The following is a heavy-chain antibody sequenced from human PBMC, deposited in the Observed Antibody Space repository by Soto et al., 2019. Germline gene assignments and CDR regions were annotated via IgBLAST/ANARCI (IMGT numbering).Heavy chain of an antibody. CDR3: ARQRRIDPPDY. CDR1: GGSISSYY. D-gene: IGHD2-15*01. CDR2: IYYSGST. V-gene: IGHV4-59*08. J-gene: IGHJ4*02. Sequence: QVQLQESGPGLVKPSETLSLTCTVSGGSISSYYWSWIRQPPGKGLEWIGYIYYSGSTNYNPSLKSRVTISVDTSKNQFSLKLSSVTAADTAVYYCARQRRIDPPDYWGQGTLVTDSS.